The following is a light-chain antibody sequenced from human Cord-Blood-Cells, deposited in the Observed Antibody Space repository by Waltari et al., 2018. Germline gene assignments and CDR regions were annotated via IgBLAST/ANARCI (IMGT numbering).Light chain of an antibody. CDR3: QQYGSSPHS. V-gene: IGKV3-20*01. CDR2: GAS. Sequence: EIVLPQTPRTLSLSPGDRATLSCRASQSVSSSYLAWYQQKPGQAPRLLIYGASSRATGIPDRFSGSGSGTDFTLTISRLEPEDFAVYYCQQYGSSPHSFGQGTKLEIK. J-gene: IGKJ2*03. CDR1: QSVSSSY.